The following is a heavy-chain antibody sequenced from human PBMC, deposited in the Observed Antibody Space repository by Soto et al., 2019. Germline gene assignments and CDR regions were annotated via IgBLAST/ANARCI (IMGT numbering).Heavy chain of an antibody. CDR2: ISNTGGST. J-gene: IGHJ4*02. CDR3: AKDRETCSYYKHIRIDF. V-gene: IGHV3-23*01. CDR1: GVDFSNYA. Sequence: GGSLRLSCAAPGVDFSNYAMTWVRQAPGKGLEWVSVISNTGGSTYYGDAVQGRFTISRDNSKNTLYLQLNSVRVEDTAVYFCAKDRETCSYYKHIRIDFWGLGTLVTVSS. D-gene: IGHD1-26*01.